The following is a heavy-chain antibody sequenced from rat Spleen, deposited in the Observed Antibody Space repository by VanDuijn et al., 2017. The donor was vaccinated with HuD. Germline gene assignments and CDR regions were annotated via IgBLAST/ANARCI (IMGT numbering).Heavy chain of an antibody. D-gene: IGHD1-2*01. Sequence: EVQLVESGGGLVQPGRSLKLSCAASGFTFSNYGMAWVRQAPTKGLEWVATISYDGSSTYYRDSVKGRFTISRDNAKSTLYLQMDSLRSEDTATYYCARHRSIAADVMDAWGQGASVTVSS. CDR1: GFTFSNYG. V-gene: IGHV5-29*01. J-gene: IGHJ4*01. CDR3: ARHRSIAADVMDA. CDR2: ISYDGSST.